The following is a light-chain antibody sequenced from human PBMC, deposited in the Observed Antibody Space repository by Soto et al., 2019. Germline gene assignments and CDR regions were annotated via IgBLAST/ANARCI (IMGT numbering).Light chain of an antibody. CDR2: DVS. Sequence: QSALTQPASVSGSPGQSITISCTGTSSDVGGYNYVSWYQQHPGKAPKLMIYDVSNRPSGVSNRFSGSKSGNTASLTISGLQAEDEADYYRSSYTRSSTIDVVFGGGTKVTVL. V-gene: IGLV2-14*01. CDR1: SSDVGGYNY. J-gene: IGLJ2*01. CDR3: SSYTRSSTIDVV.